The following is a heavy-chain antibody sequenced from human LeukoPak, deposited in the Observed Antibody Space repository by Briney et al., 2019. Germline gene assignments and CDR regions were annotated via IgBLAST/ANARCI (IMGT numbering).Heavy chain of an antibody. V-gene: IGHV3-23*01. Sequence: GGSLRLSCAASGFSLRSHAMSWVRRAPGKGLEWVSAISGSGGSTDYADSVKGRFTISRDNSKDTLYLQMNSLRADDTAVYYCAKQMSTVTFTPFDYWGQGTLVTVSS. CDR2: ISGSGGST. D-gene: IGHD3-16*01. CDR3: AKQMSTVTFTPFDY. J-gene: IGHJ4*02. CDR1: GFSLRSHA.